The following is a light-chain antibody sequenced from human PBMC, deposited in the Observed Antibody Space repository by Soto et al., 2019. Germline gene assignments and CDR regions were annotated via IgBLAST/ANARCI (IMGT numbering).Light chain of an antibody. J-gene: IGKJ5*01. CDR1: QSISSW. Sequence: DIQMTQSPSTLSASVGDRVTITCRASQSISSWLAWYQQKPGKAPKLLIYKASSLETGVPSRFSGSGSGTEFTLTISTLQHYDFETYYCEQFNSALGITFGQGTGLEIK. V-gene: IGKV1-5*03. CDR3: EQFNSALGIT. CDR2: KAS.